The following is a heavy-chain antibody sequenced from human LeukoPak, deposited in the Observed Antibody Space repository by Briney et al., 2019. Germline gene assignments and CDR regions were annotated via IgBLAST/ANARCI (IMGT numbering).Heavy chain of an antibody. CDR2: IGTAGDQ. CDR3: ASSSGSYGDAFDI. J-gene: IGHJ3*02. D-gene: IGHD1-26*01. V-gene: IGHV3-13*05. Sequence: QPGGSLRLSCAASGFTFSSYDMHWVRQATGKGLEWVSAIGTAGDQYYPGSVKGRFTISRENAKNSLYLQMNSLRAGDTAVYYCASSSGSYGDAFDIWGQGTMVTVSS. CDR1: GFTFSSYD.